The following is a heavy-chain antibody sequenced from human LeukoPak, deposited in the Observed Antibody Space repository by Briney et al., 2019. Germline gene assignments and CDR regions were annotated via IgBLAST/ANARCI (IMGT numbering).Heavy chain of an antibody. V-gene: IGHV4-4*09. CDR2: IYSSGST. CDR3: ARGCDSGGYYSCDY. D-gene: IGHD3-22*01. CDR1: GGSISDYY. J-gene: IGHJ4*02. Sequence: SETLSLTCTVSGGSISDYYWSWIRQPPGKGLEWVGNIYSSGSTIYNPSLTGRVTISLDTSKNQFSLKLNSVTAADTAVYYCARGCDSGGYYSCDYWGQGTLVTVSS.